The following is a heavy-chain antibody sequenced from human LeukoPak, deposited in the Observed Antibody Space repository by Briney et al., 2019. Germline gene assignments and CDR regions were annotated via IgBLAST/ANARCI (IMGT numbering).Heavy chain of an antibody. J-gene: IGHJ3*01. CDR1: GFTFSSYA. D-gene: IGHD2-15*01. CDR2: IKEDGSET. Sequence: GGSLRLSCAASGFTFSSYAMSWVRQAPGKGLEWVAGIKEDGSETYYVDSVKGRFTISRDNARDSLFMQMSSLRAEDTAVYYCARERYCSGGGCYRGYAFHVWGQGTVVTVSS. CDR3: ARERYCSGGGCYRGYAFHV. V-gene: IGHV3-7*01.